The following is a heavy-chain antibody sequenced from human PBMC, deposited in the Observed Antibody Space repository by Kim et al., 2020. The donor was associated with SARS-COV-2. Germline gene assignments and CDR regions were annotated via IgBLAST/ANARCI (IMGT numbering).Heavy chain of an antibody. D-gene: IGHD6-13*01. Sequence: GGALRLSCAASGFPFSSYGMHWVRQTPGKGLEWVALKSYDGTYKYNADSVKGRFTISRDNSKNTLYLQMNSLKGEDTALYYCARERAAGGNLDNGGQGTLVTVSS. V-gene: IGHV3-30*19. CDR1: GFPFSSYG. CDR2: KSYDGTYK. CDR3: ARERAAGGNLDN. J-gene: IGHJ4*02.